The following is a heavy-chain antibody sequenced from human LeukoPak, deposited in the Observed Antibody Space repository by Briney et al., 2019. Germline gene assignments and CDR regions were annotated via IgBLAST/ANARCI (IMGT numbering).Heavy chain of an antibody. CDR1: GGSISNYY. D-gene: IGHD2-15*01. CDR2: IYDSGST. V-gene: IGHV4-30-4*01. J-gene: IGHJ3*02. CDR3: ARDCSGGSCYGAFDI. Sequence: SETLSLTCTVSGGSISNYYWSWIRQPPGKGLEWIGYIYDSGSTYYNPSLKSRITISVDTSENRFSLKLSSVTATDTAVYYCARDCSGGSCYGAFDIWGQGTMVTVSS.